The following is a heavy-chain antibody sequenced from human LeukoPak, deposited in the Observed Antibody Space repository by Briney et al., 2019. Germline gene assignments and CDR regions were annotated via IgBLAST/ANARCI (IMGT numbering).Heavy chain of an antibody. CDR3: AKDPTHFRVWDDYDNTRLNY. Sequence: LSGGSLRLSCAASGFTFRSYGMHWVRQAPGKGLEWVAFTRYDGNNKYYADSVKGRFTISRDNSKNTVYLQMNSLSAEDTAVYYCAKDPTHFRVWDDYDNTRLNYWGQGTLVTVSS. CDR2: TRYDGNNK. CDR1: GFTFRSYG. J-gene: IGHJ4*02. D-gene: IGHD3-22*01. V-gene: IGHV3-30*02.